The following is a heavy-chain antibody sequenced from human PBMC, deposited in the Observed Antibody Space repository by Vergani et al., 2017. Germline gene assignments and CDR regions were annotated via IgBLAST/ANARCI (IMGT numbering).Heavy chain of an antibody. CDR2: IYWDDDK. V-gene: IGHV2-5*02. Sequence: QITLQESGPTLVKPTQTLTLTCTFSGFSLSTSGVGVGWIRQPPGKALEWLALIYWDDDKRYSPSLKSRLTITKDTSKNQVVLTMTNMDPVDTPTYYCADTKYYYGSGSLFDYWGQGTLVTVSS. D-gene: IGHD3-10*01. J-gene: IGHJ4*02. CDR3: ADTKYYYGSGSLFDY. CDR1: GFSLSTSGVG.